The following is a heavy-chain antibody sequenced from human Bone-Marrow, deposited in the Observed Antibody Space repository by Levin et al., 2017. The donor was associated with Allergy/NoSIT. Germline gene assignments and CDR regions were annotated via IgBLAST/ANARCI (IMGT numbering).Heavy chain of an antibody. V-gene: IGHV3-73*01. CDR3: TRRGGDNTYSLYGMDV. J-gene: IGHJ6*02. D-gene: IGHD2-15*01. CDR1: GFSFSDSA. CDR2: IRNKDNNYAT. Sequence: LPGGSLRLSCAASGFSFSDSAIHWVRQSSGKGLEWVGRIRNKDNNYATAFAASVKGRFTVSRDDSENMVYLQMSSLKTEDTAVYYCTRRGGDNTYSLYGMDVWGQGTSVTVSS.